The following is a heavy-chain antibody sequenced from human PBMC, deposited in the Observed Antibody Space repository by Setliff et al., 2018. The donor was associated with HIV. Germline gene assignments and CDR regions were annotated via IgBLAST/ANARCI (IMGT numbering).Heavy chain of an antibody. CDR1: GGSISSSSYC. D-gene: IGHD4-4*01. CDR3: ATLGPDDYSNHVDY. Sequence: SETLSLTCTVSGGSISSSSYCWGWIRQPPGKGLEWIGYIYYSGSTNYNPSLKSRVTISVDTSKNQFSLKLSSVTAADTAVYYCATLGPDDYSNHVDYWGQGTLVTVSS. CDR2: IYYSGST. J-gene: IGHJ4*02. V-gene: IGHV4-61*05.